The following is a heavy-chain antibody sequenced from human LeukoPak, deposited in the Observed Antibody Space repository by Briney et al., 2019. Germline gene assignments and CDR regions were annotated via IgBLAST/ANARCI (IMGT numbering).Heavy chain of an antibody. J-gene: IGHJ4*02. CDR3: AKDAGFYYYGSESYYNY. CDR2: INSDGSST. D-gene: IGHD3-10*01. Sequence: GGSLRLSCAASGFTFSSYWMHWARQAPGKGLVWVSRINSDGSSTSYADSVKGRFTISRDNAKNTLYLQMNSLRAEDTAVYYCAKDAGFYYYGSESYYNYWGQGTLVTVSS. V-gene: IGHV3-74*01. CDR1: GFTFSSYW.